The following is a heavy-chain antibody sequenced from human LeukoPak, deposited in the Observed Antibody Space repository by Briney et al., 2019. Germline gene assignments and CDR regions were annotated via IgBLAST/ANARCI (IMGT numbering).Heavy chain of an antibody. J-gene: IGHJ4*02. Sequence: ASVEVSCKASGYTFTNYGISWVRQAPGQGLECMGWISAYNGNTNYAQRFQGRVTMTTDTSTSTAYMELRGLRSDDTAVYYCARVRDYGGIGEDYWGQGTLVTVSS. D-gene: IGHD3-16*01. CDR1: GYTFTNYG. V-gene: IGHV1-18*01. CDR2: ISAYNGNT. CDR3: ARVRDYGGIGEDY.